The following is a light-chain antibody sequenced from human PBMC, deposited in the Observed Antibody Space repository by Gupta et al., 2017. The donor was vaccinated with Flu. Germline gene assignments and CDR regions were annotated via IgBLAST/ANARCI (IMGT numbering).Light chain of an antibody. CDR2: GAS. CDR1: QSVTSSY. J-gene: IGKJ2*03. Sequence: IVLTQSPGTLSLSPGERVTLSCRASQSVTSSYLAWYQQKYGQAPRLLIYGASSRATGVPDKFTGSGSGTVFTLSISRLEPEDFAVYYCQQYGTSPLYSFGQGTKLEIK. V-gene: IGKV3-20*01. CDR3: QQYGTSPLYS.